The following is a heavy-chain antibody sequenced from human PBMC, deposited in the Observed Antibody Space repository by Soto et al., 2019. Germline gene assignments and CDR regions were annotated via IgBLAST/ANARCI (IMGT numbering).Heavy chain of an antibody. J-gene: IGHJ6*02. CDR2: ISYDGSNK. D-gene: IGHD2-2*01. V-gene: IGHV3-30-3*01. CDR1: GFTFSSYA. Sequence: QVQLVESGGGVVQPGRSPRLSCAASGFTFSSYAMHWVRQAPGKGLEWVAVISYDGSNKYYADSVKGRFTISRDNSKNTLYLQMNSLRAEDTAVYYCARVSSVVPAYYGMDVWGQGTTVTVSS. CDR3: ARVSSVVPAYYGMDV.